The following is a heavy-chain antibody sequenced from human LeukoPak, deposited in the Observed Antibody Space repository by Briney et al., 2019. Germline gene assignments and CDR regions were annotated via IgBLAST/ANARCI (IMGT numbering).Heavy chain of an antibody. D-gene: IGHD2-21*02. CDR2: INQDETEK. Sequence: GGSLRLSCAVSGFTFTNYWMTWVRQAPGKGLEWVANINQDETEKFYVDSVKGRFTISRDNAKNSLYLQMNSLRAEDTAVYYCARSLSVVVTAVFDYWGQGTLVTVSS. J-gene: IGHJ4*02. CDR3: ARSLSVVVTAVFDY. V-gene: IGHV3-7*01. CDR1: GFTFTNYW.